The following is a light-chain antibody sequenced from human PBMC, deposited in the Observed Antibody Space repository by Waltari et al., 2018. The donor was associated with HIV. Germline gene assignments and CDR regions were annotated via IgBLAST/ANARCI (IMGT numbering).Light chain of an antibody. CDR3: QQSYSTPLT. CDR1: QSISSC. J-gene: IGKJ4*01. V-gene: IGKV1-39*01. Sequence: DIQLHQSPSSLSASVGDRITITCRASQSISSCLNWYQQKPGKAPKLLIYAASSLQSGVPSRFSGSGSGTDFTLTVSSLQPEDFATYYCQQSYSTPLTFGGGTKVEIK. CDR2: AAS.